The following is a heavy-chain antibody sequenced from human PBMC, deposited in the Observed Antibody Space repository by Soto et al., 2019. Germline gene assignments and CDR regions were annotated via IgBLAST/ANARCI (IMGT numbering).Heavy chain of an antibody. CDR1: GYTFNSYG. CDR3: ARSIASAVDFDY. CDR2: ISAYNGNT. D-gene: IGHD6-25*01. J-gene: IGHJ4*02. Sequence: QVQLMQSGAEVKKPGASVKVSCKASGYTFNSYGISWVRQAPGQGLEWMGWISAYNGNTKHAQKLQGRVTMTTDTSTSTAYMELRSLRSDDTAVYYFARSIASAVDFDYWGQGTLGTVSS. V-gene: IGHV1-18*01.